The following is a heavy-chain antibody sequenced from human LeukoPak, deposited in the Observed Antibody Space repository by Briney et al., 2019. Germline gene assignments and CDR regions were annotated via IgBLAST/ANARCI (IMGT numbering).Heavy chain of an antibody. J-gene: IGHJ4*02. CDR2: IHYSGSS. V-gene: IGHV4-59*08. CDR3: VLAPNSNWFDF. Sequence: SEALSLTCSVSGDSISSFYWNWIRQSPGRGLEWIGNIHYSGSSIYNPSLRSRVTMSIDTSKKQFFLKLRSVTAADTAVYYCVLAPNSNWFDFWGQGTLVTVSS. D-gene: IGHD2-15*01. CDR1: GDSISSFY.